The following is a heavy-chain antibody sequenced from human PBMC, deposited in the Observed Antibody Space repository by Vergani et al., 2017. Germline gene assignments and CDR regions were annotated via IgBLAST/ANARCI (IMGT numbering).Heavy chain of an antibody. V-gene: IGHV4-59*01. Sequence: QVQLQESGPGLVKPSETLSLTCTVSGGSISSYYWSWIRQPPGRGLEWIGYIYYSGSTNYNPSLTSRVTISVDTSKNQFSLKLSSVTAADTAVYYCARESVGYCSSTSGHAFDIWGQGTMVTVSS. CDR2: IYYSGST. D-gene: IGHD2-2*01. J-gene: IGHJ3*02. CDR1: GGSISSYY. CDR3: ARESVGYCSSTSGHAFDI.